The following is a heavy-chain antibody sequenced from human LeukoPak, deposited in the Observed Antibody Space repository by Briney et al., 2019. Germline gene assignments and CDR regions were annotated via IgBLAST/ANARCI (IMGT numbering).Heavy chain of an antibody. D-gene: IGHD3-16*01. J-gene: IGHJ6*03. CDR1: GGSFSGYY. CDR3: ARAPVSTAYLHYYSMDV. Sequence: PSETLSLTCAVYGGSFSGYYWSWIRQPPGKGLEWIGEINHSGSTNYNPSLKSRVTISVDTSKNQFSLKLSSVTAADTAVYYCARAPVSTAYLHYYSMDVWGKGTTVTVSS. CDR2: INHSGST. V-gene: IGHV4-34*01.